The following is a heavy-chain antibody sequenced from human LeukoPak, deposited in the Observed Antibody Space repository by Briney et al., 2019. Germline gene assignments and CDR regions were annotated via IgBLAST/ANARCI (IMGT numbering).Heavy chain of an antibody. Sequence: PGGSLRVSCADSRFTLSSNYISWVREAPGKRLEWVSVIYSGGSTYYAVSVKGRFTISRDNSNSTLYLQMNSLNAEDTAVYYGARDGHGDYSFGYWGQGTLVTVSS. CDR2: IYSGGST. J-gene: IGHJ4*02. CDR1: RFTLSSNY. V-gene: IGHV3-53*01. D-gene: IGHD4-17*01. CDR3: ARDGHGDYSFGY.